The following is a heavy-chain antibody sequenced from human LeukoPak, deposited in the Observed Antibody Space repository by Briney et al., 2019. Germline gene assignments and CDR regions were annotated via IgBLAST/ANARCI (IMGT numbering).Heavy chain of an antibody. D-gene: IGHD3-9*01. V-gene: IGHV1-18*01. J-gene: IGHJ4*02. CDR2: ISAYNGNT. CDR1: GYTFTSYG. Sequence: ASVKVSCKASGYTFTSYGISWVRQAPGQGLEWMGWISAYNGNTNYAQKLQGRDTMTTDTSTSTAYMELRSLRSDDTAVYYCARVYDILTGYYRRTLDYWGQGTLVTVSS. CDR3: ARVYDILTGYYRRTLDY.